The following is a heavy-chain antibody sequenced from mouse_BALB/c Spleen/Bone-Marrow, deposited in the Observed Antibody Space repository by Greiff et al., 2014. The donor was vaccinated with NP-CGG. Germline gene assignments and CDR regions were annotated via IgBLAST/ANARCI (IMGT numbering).Heavy chain of an antibody. CDR1: GFNIKDYY. CDR3: SRSTTATDYAMDY. J-gene: IGHJ4*01. CDR2: IDPENGNT. Sequence: VQLQQSGAELVRPGALVKLSCKASGFNIKDYYMHWVKQRPEQGLEWIGWIDPENGNTIYDQKFKGKASITAETSSNTAYLQLSRLTCEDTAVYYCSRSTTATDYAMDYWGQGTSVTVSS. V-gene: IGHV14-1*02. D-gene: IGHD1-2*01.